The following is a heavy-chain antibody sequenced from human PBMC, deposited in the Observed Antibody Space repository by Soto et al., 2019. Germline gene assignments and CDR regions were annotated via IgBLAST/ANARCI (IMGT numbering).Heavy chain of an antibody. CDR1: GDSVSSYY. V-gene: IGHV4-59*02. J-gene: IGHJ6*02. Sequence: QVQLQESGPGLVKPSETLSLTCSVSGDSVSSYYWSWIRQPPGKGLEWIGYVYYDGSTNYNPSLETRVTISIDTSKNQFSLKLNSVTAADTAVYHCARGRRSPTVYYGLDVWGQGTTVAVSS. D-gene: IGHD1-26*01. CDR2: VYYDGST. CDR3: ARGRRSPTVYYGLDV.